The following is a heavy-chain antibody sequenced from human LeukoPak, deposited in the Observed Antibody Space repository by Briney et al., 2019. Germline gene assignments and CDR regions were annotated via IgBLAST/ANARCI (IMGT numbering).Heavy chain of an antibody. V-gene: IGHV5-51*01. CDR2: IYPGDSDT. CDR3: ARPYDSSGYSNYYFDY. CDR1: GYSFTSYW. D-gene: IGHD3-22*01. Sequence: GESLKISCKGSGYSFTSYWIGWVRQMPGKGLEWMGIIYPGDSDTRYSPSFQGQVTISADKSISTAYLQWSSLKASDTAMYYCARPYDSSGYSNYYFDYWGQGTRVTVSS. J-gene: IGHJ4*02.